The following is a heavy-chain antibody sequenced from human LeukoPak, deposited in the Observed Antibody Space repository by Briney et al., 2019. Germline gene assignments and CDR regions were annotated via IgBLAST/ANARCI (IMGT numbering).Heavy chain of an antibody. CDR3: ASGRARGYYYYGMDV. CDR2: INDDGSST. CDR1: GFTFSSYW. Sequence: SGGSLRLSCAASGFTFSSYWMHWVRQAPGKGLVWVSRINDDGSSTSYADSVKGRFTISRDNAKNTLYLQMNSLRAEDTAVYYCASGRARGYYYYGMDVWGQGTTVTVSS. V-gene: IGHV3-74*01. J-gene: IGHJ6*02. D-gene: IGHD3-10*01.